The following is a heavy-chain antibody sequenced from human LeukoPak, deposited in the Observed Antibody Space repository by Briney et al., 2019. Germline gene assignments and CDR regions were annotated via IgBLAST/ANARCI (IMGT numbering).Heavy chain of an antibody. CDR3: AKVETSGGANCYALDY. D-gene: IGHD2-2*01. CDR2: MKQDGSEK. Sequence: GGSLRLSCAASGFTFSNYWMSWVRQAPGKGLGWVANMKQDGSEKYYVDSVKGRFTISRDDSQNTLYLQMNSLSAEDTAVYYCAKVETSGGANCYALDYWGQGTLVTVSS. V-gene: IGHV3-7*03. J-gene: IGHJ4*02. CDR1: GFTFSNYW.